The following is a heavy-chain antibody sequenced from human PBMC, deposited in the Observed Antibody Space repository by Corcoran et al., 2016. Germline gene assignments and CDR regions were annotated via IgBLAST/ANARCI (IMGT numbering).Heavy chain of an antibody. Sequence: EVQLVQSGAEVKKPGESLKISCQGSGYRFTTYWIGWVRQMPGKGLESMGVIYPGDSDTRYSPSFQGQVTISADKSISIAYLQWRSLKASDTAMYYCARQTRSGVDVWGQGTPVTVSS. J-gene: IGHJ6*02. CDR2: IYPGDSDT. CDR1: GYRFTTYW. V-gene: IGHV5-51*01. D-gene: IGHD2-15*01. CDR3: ARQTRSGVDV.